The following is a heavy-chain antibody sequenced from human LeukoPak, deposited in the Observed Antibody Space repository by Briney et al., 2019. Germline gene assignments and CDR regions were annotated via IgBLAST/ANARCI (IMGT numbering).Heavy chain of an antibody. CDR1: GFTFSSYA. Sequence: PGGSLRLSCAASGFTFSSYAMNWVRQAPGQGLEYVSAISSNGGSTYYANSVKGRFTISRDNSKNTLYLQMGSLIAEDRAVYYGARPGAYYWGQGTLVTVSS. V-gene: IGHV3-64*01. J-gene: IGHJ4*02. CDR2: ISSNGGST. CDR3: ARPGAYY.